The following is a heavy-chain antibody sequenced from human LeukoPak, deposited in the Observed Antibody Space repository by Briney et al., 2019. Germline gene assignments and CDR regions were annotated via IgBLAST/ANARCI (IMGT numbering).Heavy chain of an antibody. CDR2: ISYDGSNK. CDR3: ARDFDHRFLEWYGNFDY. J-gene: IGHJ4*02. Sequence: GGSLRLSCAASGFTFSSYAMHWVRQAPGKGLEWVAVISYDGSNKYYADSVKGRFTISRDNSKNTLYLQMNSLRAEDTAVHYCARDFDHRFLEWYGNFDYWGQGTLVTVSS. CDR1: GFTFSSYA. V-gene: IGHV3-30-3*01. D-gene: IGHD3-3*01.